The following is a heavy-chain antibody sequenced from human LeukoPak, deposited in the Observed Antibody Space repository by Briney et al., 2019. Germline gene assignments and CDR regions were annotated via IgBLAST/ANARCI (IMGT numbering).Heavy chain of an antibody. J-gene: IGHJ5*02. CDR2: INSDGGST. CDR1: GFTFSSEW. Sequence: GSLRLSCAASGFTFSSEWMHWVRQAPGRGLVWISHINSDGGSTHYGDSVEGRFTVSRDNAKNTLYLQMNSLRAEDTAVYYCARDLPRTSGPWGQGTLVTVSS. D-gene: IGHD3-10*01. V-gene: IGHV3-74*01. CDR3: ARDLPRTSGP.